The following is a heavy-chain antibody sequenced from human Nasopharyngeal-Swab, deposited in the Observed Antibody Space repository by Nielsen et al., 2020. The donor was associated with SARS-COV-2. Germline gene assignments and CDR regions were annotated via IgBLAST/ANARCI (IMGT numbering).Heavy chain of an antibody. CDR3: ARGTGTTYCYYYMDV. V-gene: IGHV1-69*04. J-gene: IGHJ6*03. Sequence: SVKVSCKASGGTFSSYAISWVRQAPGQGLEWMGRIIPILGIANYAQKFQGRVTITADNSTSTAYMELSSLRSEDTAVYYCARGTGTTYCYYYMDVWGKGTTVTVSS. CDR2: IIPILGIA. D-gene: IGHD1-7*01. CDR1: GGTFSSYA.